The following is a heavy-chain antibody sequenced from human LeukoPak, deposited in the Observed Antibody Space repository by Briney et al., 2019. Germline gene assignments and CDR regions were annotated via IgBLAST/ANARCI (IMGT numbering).Heavy chain of an antibody. V-gene: IGHV3-74*01. Sequence: GGSLRLSCAASGFTFSNYWMHWVRQTPGKGLVWVSRINTDGTGTSYADSVKGRFTISRDGAKNTLHLQMSGLRAEDTAVYYCARVKSGSYYPIDYWGQGTLVTVSS. J-gene: IGHJ4*02. CDR3: ARVKSGSYYPIDY. D-gene: IGHD1-26*01. CDR2: INTDGTGT. CDR1: GFTFSNYW.